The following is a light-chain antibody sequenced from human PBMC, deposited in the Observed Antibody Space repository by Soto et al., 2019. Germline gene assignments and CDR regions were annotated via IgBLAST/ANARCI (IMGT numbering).Light chain of an antibody. CDR2: GAS. Sequence: EIVLTQSPGTLSLSPGERATLSCRASQSVSSSYLAWYQQKPGQAPRLLLYGASSRATGIPDRFSGSGSGTDFTLTIIRLEPEEFAVYYCQQYGSSPTFGGGTKVEIK. J-gene: IGKJ4*01. CDR3: QQYGSSPT. CDR1: QSVSSSY. V-gene: IGKV3-20*01.